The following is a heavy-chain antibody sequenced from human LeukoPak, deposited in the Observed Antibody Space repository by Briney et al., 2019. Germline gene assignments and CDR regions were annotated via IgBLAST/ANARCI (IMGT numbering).Heavy chain of an antibody. CDR1: GGSISSYY. CDR3: AIDLGYGYYFYYYLDV. D-gene: IGHD5-18*01. V-gene: IGHV4-4*07. J-gene: IGHJ6*03. CDR2: IHAGGNT. Sequence: SQTLTLTCAASGGSISSYYWTWLRQPAGKGLEYLGRIHAGGNTNYNPSLNSRVAISIDTSKNQFSLKVSSVAAAAAAVYYCAIDLGYGYYFYYYLDVWGKGTTVTVSS.